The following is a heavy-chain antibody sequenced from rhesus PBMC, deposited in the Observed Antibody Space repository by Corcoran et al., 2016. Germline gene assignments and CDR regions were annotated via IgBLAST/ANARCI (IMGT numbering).Heavy chain of an antibody. V-gene: IGHV1S9*01. J-gene: IGHJ4*01. CDR1: GYTFTSSY. D-gene: IGHD5-36*01. CDR2: INPSNGNT. Sequence: QVQLVQSGAEVKKPGASVKLSCKASGYTFTSSYINWVSQAPGQVLEWMGWINPSNGNTGYAQKVQGRVTMTRDTSTSTAYMELSSLRSEDTAVYYCTRGQGGYSYGIDYWGQGVLVTVSS. CDR3: TRGQGGYSYGIDY.